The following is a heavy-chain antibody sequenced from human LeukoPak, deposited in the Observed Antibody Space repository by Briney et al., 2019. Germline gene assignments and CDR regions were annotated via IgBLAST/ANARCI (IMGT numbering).Heavy chain of an antibody. Sequence: ASVKVSCKVSGYTFTGYYLHWVRQAPGQVLEWMGRINPSSGGTNYAQKFQGRVTMTRDTSINTAYMDLSSLRSDDTAVYYCARGPSGSDYWGQGTLVTVSS. CDR3: ARGPSGSDY. J-gene: IGHJ4*02. V-gene: IGHV1-2*06. CDR2: INPSSGGT. D-gene: IGHD3-10*01. CDR1: GYTFTGYY.